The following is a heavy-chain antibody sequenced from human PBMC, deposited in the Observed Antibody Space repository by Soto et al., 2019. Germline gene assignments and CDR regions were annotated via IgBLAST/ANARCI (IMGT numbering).Heavy chain of an antibody. CDR2: NYPAASDN. CDR3: ARQGLYGSDSDGMDV. V-gene: IGHV5-51*01. J-gene: IGHJ6*02. CDR1: WCTFNSYW. D-gene: IGHD2-2*02. Sequence: GEFPKTLPSGSWCTFNSYWRGWVRQIPRKGLEWMGINYPAASDNKYSQSFQGQVTISADKSTSTAYLQWSSLKASDTAMYYCARQGLYGSDSDGMDVWGQGTTVTVSS.